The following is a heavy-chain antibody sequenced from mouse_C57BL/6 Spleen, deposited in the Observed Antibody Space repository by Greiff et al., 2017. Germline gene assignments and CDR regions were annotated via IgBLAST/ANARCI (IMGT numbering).Heavy chain of an antibody. D-gene: IGHD2-3*01. CDR3: ARHNDGYYPAWFAY. V-gene: IGHV5-6*01. CDR2: ISSGGSYT. J-gene: IGHJ3*01. CDR1: GFTFSSYG. Sequence: EVQRVESGGDLVKPGGSLKLSCAASGFTFSSYGMSWVRQTPDKRLEWVATISSGGSYTYYPDSVKGRFTITRDNAKNTLYLQMSSLKSEDTAVYYCARHNDGYYPAWFAYWGQGTLVTVSA.